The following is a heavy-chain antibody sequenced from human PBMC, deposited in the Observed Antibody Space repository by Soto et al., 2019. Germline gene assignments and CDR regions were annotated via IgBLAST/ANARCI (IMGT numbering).Heavy chain of an antibody. CDR3: AKDSDSRPFDY. V-gene: IGHV3-30*18. Sequence: GSLRLSCAASGFTFSSYGMHWVRQAPGKGLEWVAVISYDGSNKYYADSAKGRFTISRDNSKNTLYLQMNSLRAEDTAVYYCAKDSDSRPFDYWGQGTLVTVSS. CDR1: GFTFSSYG. CDR2: ISYDGSNK. D-gene: IGHD6-13*01. J-gene: IGHJ4*02.